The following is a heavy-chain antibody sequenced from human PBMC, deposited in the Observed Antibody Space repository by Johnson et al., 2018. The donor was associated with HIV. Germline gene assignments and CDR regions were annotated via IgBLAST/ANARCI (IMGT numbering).Heavy chain of an antibody. D-gene: IGHD4-23*01. V-gene: IGHV3-20*04. CDR1: GFTFSDNG. Sequence: VQLVESGGGVVRPGGSLRLSCTASGFTFSDNGMSWVRQSPGKGLEWVSGINWNGGRTGYADSVKGRFVISRANAKKTLYLQMNSLRADDTALYYCATVVTADLTHGTRGAFDIWGQGTLVTVSS. CDR3: ATVVTADLTHGTRGAFDI. CDR2: INWNGGRT. J-gene: IGHJ3*02.